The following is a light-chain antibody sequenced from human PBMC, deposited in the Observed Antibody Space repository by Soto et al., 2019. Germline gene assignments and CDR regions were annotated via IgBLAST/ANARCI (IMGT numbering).Light chain of an antibody. CDR2: DAS. J-gene: IGKJ1*01. CDR3: QQYNSFWT. CDR1: QSISSW. Sequence: DIQMTQAPSTLSESVGDRVTITCRASQSISSWLAWYQQKPGKAPRLLIYDASYLERGVPSRFSGSGSGTEFTLTTSDLQPDDLATYYCQQYNSFWTFGQGTKVDI. V-gene: IGKV1-5*01.